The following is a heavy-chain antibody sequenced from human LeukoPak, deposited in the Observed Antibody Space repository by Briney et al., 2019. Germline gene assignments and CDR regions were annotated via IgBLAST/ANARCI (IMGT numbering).Heavy chain of an antibody. CDR2: IWATGST. Sequence: PSETLSLTCTVSGGSISSHYWSWIRQPAGKRLVWIGRIWATGSTVDNPSFRSRLTLSIDRSKSQLSLKLTSMTAADSAVYYCARVRAYSDFVGNFDLWGHGIPVTVSS. D-gene: IGHD4-11*01. CDR3: ARVRAYSDFVGNFDL. V-gene: IGHV4-4*07. J-gene: IGHJ2*01. CDR1: GGSISSHY.